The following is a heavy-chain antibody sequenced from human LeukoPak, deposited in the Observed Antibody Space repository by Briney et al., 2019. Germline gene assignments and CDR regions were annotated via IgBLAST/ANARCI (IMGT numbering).Heavy chain of an antibody. CDR2: ISYDGSNK. CDR3: ARSYYYGSGSYYFFDY. D-gene: IGHD3-10*01. Sequence: GGSLRLSCAASGFTFSSYWMSWVRQAPGKGLEWVAVISYDGSNKYYADSVKGRFTISRDNSKNTLYLQMNSLRAEDTAVYYCARSYYYGSGSYYFFDYWGQGTLVTVSS. CDR1: GFTFSSYW. J-gene: IGHJ4*02. V-gene: IGHV3-30-3*01.